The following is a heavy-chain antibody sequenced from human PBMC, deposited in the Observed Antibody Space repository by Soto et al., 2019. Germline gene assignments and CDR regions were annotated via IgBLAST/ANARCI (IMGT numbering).Heavy chain of an antibody. D-gene: IGHD1-26*01. CDR3: ASAPSKPGEPIWDVFDF. J-gene: IGHJ3*01. CDR2: IYASGIT. Sequence: QVQLQESGPGLVKPSETLSLTCTVSGGSISSYYWSWIRQPAGTGLEWIGRIYASGITNYNPSLKSRINMSIDTSKNQFSLKLSSVTAADTAVYYCASAPSKPGEPIWDVFDFWGQGTMVSVSS. V-gene: IGHV4-4*07. CDR1: GGSISSYY.